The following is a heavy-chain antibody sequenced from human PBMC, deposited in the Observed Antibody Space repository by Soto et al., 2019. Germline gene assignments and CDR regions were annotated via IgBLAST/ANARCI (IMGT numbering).Heavy chain of an antibody. D-gene: IGHD6-13*01. J-gene: IGHJ4*02. V-gene: IGHV4-59*01. Sequence: PSETLSLTCTVSGGSISSYYWSWIRQPPGKGLEWIGYIYYSGSTNYNPSLKSRVTMTRDTSTSTLYMEMTSLRSDDTAVYYCARAQMKQHLAPDDHWGQGTLVTVSS. CDR2: IYYSGST. CDR1: GGSISSYY. CDR3: ARAQMKQHLAPDDH.